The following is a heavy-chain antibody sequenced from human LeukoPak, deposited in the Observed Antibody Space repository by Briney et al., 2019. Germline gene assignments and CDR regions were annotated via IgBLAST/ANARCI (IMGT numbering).Heavy chain of an antibody. J-gene: IGHJ3*02. V-gene: IGHV3-11*04. CDR3: ARDGRPWLAYDAFDI. CDR1: GFTFSDYY. D-gene: IGHD6-19*01. CDR2: ISSSSSTL. Sequence: GGSLRLSCAASGFTFSDYYMSWVRQARGKGLEWVSYISSSSSTLYFADSVKGRFIISRDNAKNSLYLQMNSLRAEDTAVYYCARDGRPWLAYDAFDIWGQGTMVTVSS.